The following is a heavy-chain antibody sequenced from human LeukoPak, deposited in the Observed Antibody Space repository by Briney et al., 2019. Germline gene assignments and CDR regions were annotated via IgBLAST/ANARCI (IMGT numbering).Heavy chain of an antibody. CDR2: ISGSGDST. Sequence: GGSLRLSCAASGFAFTSYAMTWVRQAPGKGLEWVSAISGSGDSTYYADSVKGRFTISRDISKNTLYLQMNGLRAEDTAVYYCAKDPSSSTKVRSADSWGQGTLVTVSS. V-gene: IGHV3-23*01. D-gene: IGHD6-13*01. J-gene: IGHJ4*02. CDR3: AKDPSSSTKVRSADS. CDR1: GFAFTSYA.